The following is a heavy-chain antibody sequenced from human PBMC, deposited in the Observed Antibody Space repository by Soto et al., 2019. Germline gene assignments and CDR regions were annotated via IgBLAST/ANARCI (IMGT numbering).Heavy chain of an antibody. Sequence: QVQLVESGGGVVQPGRSLRLSCAASGFTFSSYAMHWVRQAPGKGLEWVAVISYDGSNKYYADSVKGRFTISRDNSKNTRYLQMNSLRAEDTAVYYCAREREWELLLFDPLDYWGQGTLVTVSS. CDR2: ISYDGSNK. CDR1: GFTFSSYA. D-gene: IGHD1-26*01. V-gene: IGHV3-30-3*01. CDR3: AREREWELLLFDPLDY. J-gene: IGHJ4*02.